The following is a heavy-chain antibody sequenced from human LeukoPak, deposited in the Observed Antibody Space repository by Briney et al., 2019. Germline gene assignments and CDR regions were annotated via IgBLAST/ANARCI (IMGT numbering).Heavy chain of an antibody. Sequence: PSETLSLTCTVSGGSLRSYYWGWIRQPPGKGLEGIGYIHYSESTKYNPSLKSQVTISVDPSKNQCSLKLSSVTAADTAVYYCASRSGSFSDALDIWGQGTLVTVSS. CDR3: ASRSGSFSDALDI. D-gene: IGHD3-10*01. CDR1: GGSLRSYY. V-gene: IGHV4-59*08. CDR2: IHYSEST. J-gene: IGHJ3*02.